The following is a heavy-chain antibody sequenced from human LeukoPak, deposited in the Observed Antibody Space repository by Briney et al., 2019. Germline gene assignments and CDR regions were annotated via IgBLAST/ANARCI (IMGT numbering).Heavy chain of an antibody. CDR1: GYTFTSYD. V-gene: IGHV1-8*01. D-gene: IGHD3-10*01. CDR2: MNPNSGNT. Sequence: ASVKVSCKASGYTFTSYDINWVRQATGQGLEWMGWMNPNSGNTGYAQKFQGRVTMTRDTSISTAYMELSRLRSDDTAVYYCLLWFGESNFDYWGQGTLVTVSS. CDR3: LLWFGESNFDY. J-gene: IGHJ4*02.